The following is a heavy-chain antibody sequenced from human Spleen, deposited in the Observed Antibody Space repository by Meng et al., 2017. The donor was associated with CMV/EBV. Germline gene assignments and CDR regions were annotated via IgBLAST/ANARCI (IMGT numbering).Heavy chain of an antibody. J-gene: IGHJ5*02. Sequence: CATSGFFLSHYPMVWVRGAPGKGLEWLSGISGSGVATYYADSVKGRFTVSRDNSKNTLFLQMNSLRAEDTAVYYCAKDSLTTYNWFDPWGQGTLVTVSS. D-gene: IGHD4-11*01. CDR1: GFFLSHYP. CDR2: ISGSGVAT. V-gene: IGHV3-23*01. CDR3: AKDSLTTYNWFDP.